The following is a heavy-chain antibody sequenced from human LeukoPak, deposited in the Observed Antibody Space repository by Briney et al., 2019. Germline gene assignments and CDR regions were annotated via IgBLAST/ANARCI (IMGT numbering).Heavy chain of an antibody. Sequence: GGSLRLSCAASGFTVTSNYMSWVRQAPGKGLEWVSVIYSGGSAYYADSVKGRFTISRDNSKNTLYLQMNSLRAEDTAVYYCARNDYGSGSYITPSDYWGQGTLVTVSS. D-gene: IGHD3-10*01. J-gene: IGHJ4*02. CDR1: GFTVTSNY. V-gene: IGHV3-66*01. CDR3: ARNDYGSGSYITPSDY. CDR2: IYSGGSA.